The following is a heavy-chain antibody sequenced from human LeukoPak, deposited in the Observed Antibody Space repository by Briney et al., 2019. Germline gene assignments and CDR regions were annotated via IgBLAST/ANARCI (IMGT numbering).Heavy chain of an antibody. D-gene: IGHD1-1*01. CDR1: GYTFTSYG. J-gene: IGHJ3*02. V-gene: IGHV1-18*01. CDR3: AHSTRYNWNDEGDAFDI. CDR2: ISAYNGNT. Sequence: ASVKVSCKASGYTFTSYGISWVRQAPGQGLEWMGWISAYNGNTNYAQKLQGRVTMTTDTSTSTAYMELRSLRSDDTAVYYCAHSTRYNWNDEGDAFDIWGQGTMVTVSS.